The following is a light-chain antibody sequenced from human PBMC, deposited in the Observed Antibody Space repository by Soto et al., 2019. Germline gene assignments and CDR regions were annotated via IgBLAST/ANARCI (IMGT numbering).Light chain of an antibody. CDR1: SSDVGGYNY. CDR3: SSYTSSSPVA. Sequence: QSVLTQPASVSGSPGQSITISCIGTSSDVGGYNYVSWYQQHPGKAPKLMIYDVSNRPSGVSNRFSGSKSGNTASLTISGLQAEDEADYYCSSYTSSSPVAFGGGTKVTVL. V-gene: IGLV2-14*01. CDR2: DVS. J-gene: IGLJ2*01.